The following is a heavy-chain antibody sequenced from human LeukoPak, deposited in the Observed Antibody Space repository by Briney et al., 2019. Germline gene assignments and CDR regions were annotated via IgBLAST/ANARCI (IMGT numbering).Heavy chain of an antibody. J-gene: IGHJ4*02. CDR3: ARGGTYRGGADY. D-gene: IGHD4-11*01. Sequence: KPSGTLSLACTVSGGSISSCYWSWIRQPPGKGLEWIGYMYYSGSPNYNPSLKSRVTMSVDTSKNHFSLKLHSVTAADTAMYYCARGGTYRGGADYWGQGTLVTVSS. V-gene: IGHV4-59*01. CDR1: GGSISSCY. CDR2: MYYSGSP.